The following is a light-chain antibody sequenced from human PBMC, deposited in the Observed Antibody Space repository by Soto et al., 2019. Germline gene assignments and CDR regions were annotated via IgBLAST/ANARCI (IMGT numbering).Light chain of an antibody. CDR2: DTF. V-gene: IGKV1-5*01. CDR1: QSISSW. J-gene: IGKJ4*01. CDR3: QQYNSYSPLT. Sequence: DIQMTQSPSSLSASVGDRVSITCRASQSISSWLAWYQQKPGKAPKLLMFDTFSLESGVPSRFSGSRSGTEFTLTIISLQPDDYSTYSCQQYNSYSPLTFCGGTKVEIK.